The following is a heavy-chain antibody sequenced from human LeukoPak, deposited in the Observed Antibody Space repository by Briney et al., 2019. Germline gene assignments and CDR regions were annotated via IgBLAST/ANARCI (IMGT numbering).Heavy chain of an antibody. J-gene: IGHJ3*02. CDR1: GFTFSSYS. D-gene: IGHD5-24*01. CDR2: ICSSSSYI. Sequence: GGSLRLSCAASGFTFSSYSMNWVRPAPGKGLEGVSSICSSSSYIYYADSVKGRFTISRDNAKDSLYLQMNSLRAEDTAVYYCARGRRWLQFSLGAFDIWGQGTTVTVSS. V-gene: IGHV3-21*01. CDR3: ARGRRWLQFSLGAFDI.